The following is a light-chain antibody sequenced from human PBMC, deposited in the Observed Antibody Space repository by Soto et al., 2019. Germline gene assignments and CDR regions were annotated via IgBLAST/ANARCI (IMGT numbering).Light chain of an antibody. Sequence: DIVMTQSPLSLPVTPGEPASISCRSSQSLLYSNGYNYLDWYLQKPGQSPQLLIYLGSNRASGVXDXFSGSGSGTDFTLKISRVEAEDVGVYYCMQALQTPLTFGRGTKVEI. CDR2: LGS. CDR1: QSLLYSNGYNY. J-gene: IGKJ4*01. CDR3: MQALQTPLT. V-gene: IGKV2-28*01.